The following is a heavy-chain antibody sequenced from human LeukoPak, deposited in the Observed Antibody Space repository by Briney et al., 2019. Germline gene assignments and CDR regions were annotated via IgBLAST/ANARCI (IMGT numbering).Heavy chain of an antibody. Sequence: QPGRSLRLSCAASEFTFSSYAMHWVRQAPGKGLEWVAVISYDGSNKYYADSVKGRFTISRDNSKNTLYLQMNSLRAEDTAVYYCARDRYGGYGDYWGQGTLVTVSS. D-gene: IGHD5-12*01. V-gene: IGHV3-30*04. CDR2: ISYDGSNK. CDR3: ARDRYGGYGDY. J-gene: IGHJ4*02. CDR1: EFTFSSYA.